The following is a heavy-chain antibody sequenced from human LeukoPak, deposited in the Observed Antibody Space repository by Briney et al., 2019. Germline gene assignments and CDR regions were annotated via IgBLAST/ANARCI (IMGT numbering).Heavy chain of an antibody. CDR1: GGSISSESYY. J-gene: IGHJ5*02. V-gene: IGHV4-61*02. D-gene: IGHD6-13*01. Sequence: PSETLSLTCTVSGGSISSESYYWSWIRQPAGKGLEWIGRINTSGNINYNPSLKSRVTISVDTSNNQFSLKLSSLTAADTAVYYCARGLSSSWYWFNTWGQGTLVTVSS. CDR2: INTSGNI. CDR3: ARGLSSSWYWFNT.